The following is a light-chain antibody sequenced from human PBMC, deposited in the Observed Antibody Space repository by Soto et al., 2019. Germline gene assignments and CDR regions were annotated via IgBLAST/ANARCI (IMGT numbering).Light chain of an antibody. Sequence: QSVLTQPPSVSGAPGQRVTISCSGSSSNIGAPYDVHWYQHLPGTAPKLLLSGNDNRPSGVPDRFSGSRSGTSASLAITGLQAEDEADYSCQSYDSSLSAWVFGGGTQLTVL. V-gene: IGLV1-40*01. CDR3: QSYDSSLSAWV. CDR2: GND. CDR1: SSNIGAPYD. J-gene: IGLJ3*02.